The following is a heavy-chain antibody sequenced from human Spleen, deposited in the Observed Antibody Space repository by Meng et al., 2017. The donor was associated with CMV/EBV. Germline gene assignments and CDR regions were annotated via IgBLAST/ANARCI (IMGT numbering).Heavy chain of an antibody. J-gene: IGHJ6*02. Sequence: ASVKVSCKASGYTFTSYDINWVRQATGQGLEWMGWMNPNSGNTGYAQKFQGRVTMTRNTSISTAYMELSSLRSEDTAVYYCARGRWELPHYYYYYGMDVWGQGTTVTVSS. D-gene: IGHD1-26*01. CDR1: GYTFTSYD. CDR3: ARGRWELPHYYYYYGMDV. CDR2: MNPNSGNT. V-gene: IGHV1-8*01.